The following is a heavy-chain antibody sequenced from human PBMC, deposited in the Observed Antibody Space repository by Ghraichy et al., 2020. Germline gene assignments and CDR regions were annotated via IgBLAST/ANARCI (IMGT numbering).Heavy chain of an antibody. CDR2: IYCNDDK. CDR3: ARIDLVVPSRGLHLLFDY. CDR1: GFSLSTSGVG. V-gene: IGHV2-5*01. J-gene: IGHJ4*02. D-gene: IGHD2-2*01. Sequence: SGPTLVQPTQTLTLTCTFSGFSLSTSGVGVSWIRQPPGQALEWLALIYCNDDKRYSPSLKSRLTITKDTSKNQVVLTMTNMDPVDTATYYCARIDLVVPSRGLHLLFDYGGQGTLVTVAS.